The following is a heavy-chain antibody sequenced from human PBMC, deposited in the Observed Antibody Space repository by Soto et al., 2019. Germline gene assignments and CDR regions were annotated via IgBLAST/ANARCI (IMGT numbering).Heavy chain of an antibody. D-gene: IGHD3-22*01. J-gene: IGHJ6*02. V-gene: IGHV4-30-4*01. Sequence: SETLSLTCTVSGGSISSGDYYWSWIRQPPGKGLERIGYIYYSGSTYYNPSLKSRVTISVDTSKNQFSLKLSSVTAADTAVYYCARDYYYDSSGYYGDYYGMDVWGQGTTVT. CDR2: IYYSGST. CDR3: ARDYYYDSSGYYGDYYGMDV. CDR1: GGSISSGDYY.